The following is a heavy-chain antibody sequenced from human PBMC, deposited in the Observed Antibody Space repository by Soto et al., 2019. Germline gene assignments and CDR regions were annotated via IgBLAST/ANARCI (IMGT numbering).Heavy chain of an antibody. D-gene: IGHD3-22*01. CDR1: GYSFTSYW. V-gene: IGHV5-51*01. CDR2: IYPGDSDT. CDR3: ARQYYYDSSGYYYDYYGMDV. Sequence: GESLKISCKGSGYSFTSYWIGWVRQMPGKGLEWMGIIYPGDSDTRYSPSFQGQVTISADKSISTAYLQWSSLKASDTAMYYCARQYYYDSSGYYYDYYGMDVWGQGTTVTVSS. J-gene: IGHJ6*02.